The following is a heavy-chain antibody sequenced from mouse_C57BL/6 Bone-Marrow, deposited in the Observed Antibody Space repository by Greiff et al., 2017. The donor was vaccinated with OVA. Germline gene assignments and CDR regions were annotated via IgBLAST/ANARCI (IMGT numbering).Heavy chain of an antibody. D-gene: IGHD1-1*01. CDR2: IYPGSGNT. V-gene: IGHV1-76*01. CDR1: GYTFTDYY. CDR3: ASRYYGSSYGFAY. Sequence: LVESGAELVRPGASVKLSCKASGYTFTDYYINWVKQRPGQGLEWIARIYPGSGNTYYNEKFKGKATLTAEKSSSTAYMQLSSLTSEDSAVYFCASRYYGSSYGFAYWGQGTLVTVSA. J-gene: IGHJ3*01.